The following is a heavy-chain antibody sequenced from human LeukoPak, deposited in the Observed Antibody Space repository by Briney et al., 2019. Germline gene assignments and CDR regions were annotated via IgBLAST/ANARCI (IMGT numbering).Heavy chain of an antibody. CDR1: GGSISSYY. J-gene: IGHJ5*02. Sequence: SETLSLTCTVSGGSISSYYWSWIRQPPGKGLEWIGYIYYSGSSTYNPSLKSRVTMSVDTSKNQFSLKLSSVTAADTAVYYCARNAYKFDLWGQGTLVTVSS. CDR2: IYYSGSS. D-gene: IGHD1-1*01. CDR3: ARNAYKFDL. V-gene: IGHV4-59*01.